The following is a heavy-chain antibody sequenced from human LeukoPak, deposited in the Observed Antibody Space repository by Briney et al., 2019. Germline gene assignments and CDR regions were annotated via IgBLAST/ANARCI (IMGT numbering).Heavy chain of an antibody. V-gene: IGHV2-5*01. J-gene: IGHJ4*02. CDR3: ARYYGTGSYNY. CDR1: GFSLSTSGVG. D-gene: IGHD3-10*01. Sequence: KESGPTLVKPTQTLTLTCTFSGFSLSTSGVGVGWIRQPPGKALEWLALIYWNDDKRYSPSLKSRPTITKDTSKNQVVLTVTNMDPVDTATYYCARYYGTGSYNYWGQGTLVTVSP. CDR2: IYWNDDK.